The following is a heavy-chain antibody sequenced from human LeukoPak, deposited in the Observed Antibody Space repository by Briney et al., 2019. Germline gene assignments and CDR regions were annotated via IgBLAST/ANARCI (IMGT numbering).Heavy chain of an antibody. V-gene: IGHV3-23*01. CDR2: IGAGSGAIT. CDR3: AKNYDSGRGVPYGMDV. Sequence: PGGSLRLSCVASGFTFSSYAMRWVRQAPGKGLEWVSAIGAGSGAITIYADSVKGRFTISRDNSKNTLYLQMNSLRGEDTAVYYCAKNYDSGRGVPYGMDVWGQGTTDTVSS. J-gene: IGHJ6*02. D-gene: IGHD3-10*01. CDR1: GFTFSSYA.